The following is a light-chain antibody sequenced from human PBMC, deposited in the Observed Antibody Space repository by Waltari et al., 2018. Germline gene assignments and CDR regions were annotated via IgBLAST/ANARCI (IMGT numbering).Light chain of an antibody. CDR1: QSLVYRDGNTF. CDR2: TVS. J-gene: IGKJ2*01. CDR3: MQGTHWPYT. Sequence: DVVMTQSPLSLPVTLGQPASISCRSSQSLVYRDGNTFLHWFQQRPGQSPRRLIYTVSNRDSGVADRFGGSGSGTDFTLKITSVEAEDVGVYYCMQGTHWPYTFGQGTKLEIK. V-gene: IGKV2-30*01.